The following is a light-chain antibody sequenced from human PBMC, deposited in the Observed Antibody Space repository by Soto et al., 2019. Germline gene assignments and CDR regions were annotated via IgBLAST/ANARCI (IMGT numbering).Light chain of an antibody. CDR1: SSNIGSNT. V-gene: IGLV1-44*01. J-gene: IGLJ2*01. CDR3: AAWDDSLNGRTV. CDR2: SNN. Sequence: QSVLTQPPSASGTPGQRVTISCSGSSSNIGSNTVNWYQQLPGTAPKLLIYSNNQRPSGVPDRFSGSKSGPSASLAISGLQSEDEADYYCAAWDDSLNGRTVFGGGTKLTVL.